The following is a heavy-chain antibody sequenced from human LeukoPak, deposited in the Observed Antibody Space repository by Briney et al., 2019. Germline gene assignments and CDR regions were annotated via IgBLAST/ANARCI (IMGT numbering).Heavy chain of an antibody. CDR1: GGSFSRYY. CDR3: ARCRDGYNFFDY. Sequence: SETLSLTCAVYGGSFSRYYWSWIRQPPGKGLEWIGEINHSGSTNYNPSLKSRVTISVDTSKNQFSLKLSSVTAADTAVYYCARCRDGYNFFDYWGQGTLVTVSS. D-gene: IGHD5-24*01. CDR2: INHSGST. V-gene: IGHV4-34*01. J-gene: IGHJ4*02.